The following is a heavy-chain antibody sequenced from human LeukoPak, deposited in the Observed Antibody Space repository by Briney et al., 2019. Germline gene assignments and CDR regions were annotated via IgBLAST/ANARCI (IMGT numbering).Heavy chain of an antibody. D-gene: IGHD1-14*01. CDR3: ARGGYHHGFDI. CDR2: IDNDGSDS. J-gene: IGHJ3*02. Sequence: PGGSLRLSCAASEFTFTIYWMHWVRQAPGEGLVWVSRIDNDGSDSIYADSVKGRFTISRDNAKNTVYLQMHGLRADDTAVYYCARGGYHHGFDIWGQGTMVTVSS. CDR1: EFTFTIYW. V-gene: IGHV3-74*01.